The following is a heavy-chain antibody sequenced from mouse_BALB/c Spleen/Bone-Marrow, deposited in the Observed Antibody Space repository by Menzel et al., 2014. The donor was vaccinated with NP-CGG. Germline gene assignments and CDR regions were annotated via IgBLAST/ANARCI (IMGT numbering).Heavy chain of an antibody. Sequence: EVQLQQSGPELVKPGASVKISCKASGYSFTGYFMNWVMQSHGKSLEWIGRINPYNGDTFYNQKFKGKATLTVDKSSSTAHMELRSLASEDTAVYYCARVTTDWYFDVWGAGTTVLVAS. D-gene: IGHD1-1*01. CDR1: GYSFTGYF. CDR3: ARVTTDWYFDV. V-gene: IGHV1-20*02. J-gene: IGHJ1*01. CDR2: INPYNGDT.